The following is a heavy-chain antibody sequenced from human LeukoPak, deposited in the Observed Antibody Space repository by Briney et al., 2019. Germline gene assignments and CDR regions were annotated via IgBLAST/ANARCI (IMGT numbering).Heavy chain of an antibody. CDR3: ARVGYTAMVAYYYYGMDV. Sequence: GGSLRLSCAASGFTFSSYAMSWVRQAPGKGLEWVSAISGSGGSTYYADSVRGRFTISRDNSKNTLYLQMNSLRAEDRAVYYCARVGYTAMVAYYYYGMDVWGQGTTVTVSS. J-gene: IGHJ6*02. V-gene: IGHV3-23*01. D-gene: IGHD5-18*01. CDR1: GFTFSSYA. CDR2: ISGSGGST.